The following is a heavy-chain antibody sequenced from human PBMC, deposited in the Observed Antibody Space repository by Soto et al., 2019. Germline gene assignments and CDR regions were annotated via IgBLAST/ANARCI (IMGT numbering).Heavy chain of an antibody. V-gene: IGHV4-4*07. CDR1: GGSISSYY. Sequence: QVQLQESGPGLVKPSETLSLTCTVSGGSISSYYWSWIRQPAGKGLEWIGRIYTSGSTNYNPSLKSRVTMSVDTSKNQFSLKLSSVTAADTAVYYCARDRFYSGSYYADYWGQGTLVTVSS. D-gene: IGHD1-26*01. CDR2: IYTSGST. J-gene: IGHJ4*02. CDR3: ARDRFYSGSYYADY.